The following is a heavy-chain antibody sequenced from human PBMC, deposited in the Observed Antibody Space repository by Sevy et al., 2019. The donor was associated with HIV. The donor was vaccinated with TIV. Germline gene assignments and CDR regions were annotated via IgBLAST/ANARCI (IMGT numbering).Heavy chain of an antibody. J-gene: IGHJ5*02. CDR3: AREKQSLDWFDP. D-gene: IGHD4-4*01. CDR2: IYHSGST. CDR1: GYSISSGYY. V-gene: IGHV4-38-2*02. Sequence: SETLSLTCAVSGYSISSGYYWGWIRQPPGKGLEWIGSIYHSGSTYYNPSLKSRVTISVDTSKNQFSLKRSSGTAADTAVYYCAREKQSLDWFDPWGQGTLVTVSS.